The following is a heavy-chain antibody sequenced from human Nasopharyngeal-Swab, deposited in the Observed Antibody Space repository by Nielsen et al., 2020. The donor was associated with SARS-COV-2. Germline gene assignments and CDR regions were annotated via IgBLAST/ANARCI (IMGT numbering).Heavy chain of an antibody. CDR3: ARDYYDSNGYYYFDY. V-gene: IGHV3-33*01. D-gene: IGHD3-22*01. Sequence: GESLKISCAASGFTFSSYGMHWVRQAPGKGLEWVAVIWYDGSNKYYADSVKGRFTISRDNSKNTLYLQMNSLRAEDTAVYYCARDYYDSNGYYYFDYWGQGTLVNVSS. J-gene: IGHJ4*02. CDR1: GFTFSSYG. CDR2: IWYDGSNK.